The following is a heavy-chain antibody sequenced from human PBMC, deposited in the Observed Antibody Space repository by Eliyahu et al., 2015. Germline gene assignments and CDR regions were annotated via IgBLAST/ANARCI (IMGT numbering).Heavy chain of an antibody. CDR2: ILPGDSQN. CDR3: ARRDYDFRSGTGYYFDY. V-gene: IGHV5-51*01. CDR1: GYSFXSYW. J-gene: IGHJ4*02. D-gene: IGHD3-3*01. Sequence: EVQLVQSGAEVKKPGESLXISCKGXGYSFXSYWXGWVRQXPGKGLGWMGIILPGDSQNIYSPSFQGQVTISADKSISTAYLQWSSLKASDTAMYYCARRDYDFRSGTGYYFDYWGQGTLVTVSS.